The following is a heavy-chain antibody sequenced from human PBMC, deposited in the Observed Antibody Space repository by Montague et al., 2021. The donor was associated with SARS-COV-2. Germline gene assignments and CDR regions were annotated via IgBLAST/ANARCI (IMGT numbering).Heavy chain of an antibody. CDR2: IYLSGFT. CDR1: DVSLSTSTW. J-gene: IGHJ4*02. V-gene: IGHV4-4*02. Sequence: SETLSLTCVVSDVSLSTSTWWSCVRQSPGKGLEWVGEIYLSGFTXYNPSVKSRVSISLDDSRGQFSLRLTSVTAADTAVYFCARGGLGNRGFDYWGQGTLVTVPS. CDR3: ARGGLGNRGFDY. D-gene: IGHD3/OR15-3a*01.